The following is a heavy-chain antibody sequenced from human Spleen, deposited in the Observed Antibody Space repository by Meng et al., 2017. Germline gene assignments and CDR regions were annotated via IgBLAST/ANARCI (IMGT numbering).Heavy chain of an antibody. CDR1: GYTFTGYY. CDR3: ARDYGDYVSEGAFDI. J-gene: IGHJ3*02. D-gene: IGHD4-17*01. CDR2: INPNSGGT. Sequence: ASVKVSCKASGYTFTGYYMHWVRQAPGQGLEWMGWINPNSGGTNYAQKFQGRVTMTRDTSISTAYMELSRLRSDDTAVYYCARDYGDYVSEGAFDIWGQGTMVTVSS. V-gene: IGHV1-2*02.